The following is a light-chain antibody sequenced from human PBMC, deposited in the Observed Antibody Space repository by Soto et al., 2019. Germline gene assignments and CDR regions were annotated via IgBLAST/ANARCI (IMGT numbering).Light chain of an antibody. CDR3: CSYAGTTGV. Sequence: QSALTQPASVSGSPGQSITISCTGTSSDIGSYNLVSWYQQHPGKAPKFMIYEGSKRPSGVSNRFSGSKSGNTASLTISGLQADDEADYYCCSYAGTTGVFGTGTKVTVL. CDR1: SSDIGSYNL. J-gene: IGLJ1*01. V-gene: IGLV2-23*01. CDR2: EGS.